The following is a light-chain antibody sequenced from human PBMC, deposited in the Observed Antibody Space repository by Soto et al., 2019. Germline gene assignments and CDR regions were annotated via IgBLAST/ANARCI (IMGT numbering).Light chain of an antibody. CDR3: LQDYNYPWT. Sequence: AIQMTQSPSSLSASVGDRVTITCRASQGIRNDLGWYQQKPGKAPKLLIFAASSLQSGVPSRFSVSGSGTDFTLTISSLQPEDFATYYCLQDYNYPWTFGQGTKVEI. CDR2: AAS. V-gene: IGKV1-6*01. J-gene: IGKJ1*01. CDR1: QGIRND.